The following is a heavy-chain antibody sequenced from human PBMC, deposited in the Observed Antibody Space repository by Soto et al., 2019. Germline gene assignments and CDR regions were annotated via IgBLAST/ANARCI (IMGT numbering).Heavy chain of an antibody. J-gene: IGHJ6*03. D-gene: IGHD4-17*01. Sequence: QMQLVESGGGVVQPGTSLRLSCAASGFTFSNYAMHWVRQAPGKGLEWVTIIWYDGCDKNYGDSVKGRFTISRDNSKNTLYLQMNSLRVEDTAVYYCARDSGGDYHNYYMDVWGKGTTVTVSS. CDR2: IWYDGCDK. CDR1: GFTFSNYA. V-gene: IGHV3-33*01. CDR3: ARDSGGDYHNYYMDV.